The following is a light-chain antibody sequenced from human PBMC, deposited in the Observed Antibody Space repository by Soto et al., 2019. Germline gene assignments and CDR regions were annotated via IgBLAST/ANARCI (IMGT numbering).Light chain of an antibody. CDR3: QRYNSAPWT. V-gene: IGKV1-27*01. J-gene: IGKJ1*01. Sequence: DVQMTQSPSSLSASIGDRVTITCRASQGIANYLAWYQQKPGKVPRLLIYAASSLQAGVPSRFSGSGSGTSFTLTISSLQPEDVATYYCQRYNSAPWTFGQGTKV. CDR1: QGIANY. CDR2: AAS.